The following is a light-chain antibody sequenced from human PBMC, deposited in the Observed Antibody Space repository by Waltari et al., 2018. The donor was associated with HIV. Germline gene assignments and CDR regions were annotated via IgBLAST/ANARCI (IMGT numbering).Light chain of an antibody. CDR2: EVS. V-gene: IGLV2-14*01. Sequence: QSALTQPASVSGSPGQSITISCTGTSRDVGGYHYVSWYQQHPGKAPKLMIYEVSTRPSGVSNRFSGSKSGNTASLTISGLQAEDEADYYCSSYTSSSTLVVFGGGTKLTVL. J-gene: IGLJ2*01. CDR3: SSYTSSSTLVV. CDR1: SRDVGGYHY.